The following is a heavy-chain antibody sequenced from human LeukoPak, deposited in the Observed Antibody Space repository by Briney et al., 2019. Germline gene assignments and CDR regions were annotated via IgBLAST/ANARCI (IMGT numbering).Heavy chain of an antibody. J-gene: IGHJ2*01. CDR3: ARPAVAATNWYFDL. V-gene: IGHV3-74*01. D-gene: IGHD6-19*01. Sequence: AGSLRLSCAASGFTFSSYWMHWVREAPGKGLVWVSRINTDGSITTDADSVKGRFTISRDNAKNTLYLQMNSLRAEDTAVYYCARPAVAATNWYFDLWGRGTLVTVSS. CDR2: INTDGSIT. CDR1: GFTFSSYW.